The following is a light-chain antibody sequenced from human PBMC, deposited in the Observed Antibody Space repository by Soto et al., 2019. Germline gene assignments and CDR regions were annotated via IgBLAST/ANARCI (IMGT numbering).Light chain of an antibody. J-gene: IGKJ5*01. V-gene: IGKV3-11*01. Sequence: EIVLTQSPATLSLSPGERASLSCRASQSVSNYLAWYQQKPGQPPRLLIYGASNRATGIPPRFSGSGSGTDFTLTINSLEPEDFAVYYCQQRTNSLITFGQGTRLEIE. CDR3: QQRTNSLIT. CDR1: QSVSNY. CDR2: GAS.